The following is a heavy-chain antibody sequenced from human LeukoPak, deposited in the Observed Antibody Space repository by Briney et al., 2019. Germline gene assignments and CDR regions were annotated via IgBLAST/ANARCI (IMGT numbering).Heavy chain of an antibody. D-gene: IGHD5-18*01. CDR3: ARDPYSNYFDY. CDR1: GYTFTGHY. Sequence: ASVKVSCKSSGYTFTGHYMHWVRQAPGQGLEWMGRINPNTGGINYAQKFQGRVAMTRDTSISAAYMELSRLRSDDTAVYYCARDPYSNYFDYWGQGTLVTVSS. J-gene: IGHJ4*02. V-gene: IGHV1-2*06. CDR2: INPNTGGI.